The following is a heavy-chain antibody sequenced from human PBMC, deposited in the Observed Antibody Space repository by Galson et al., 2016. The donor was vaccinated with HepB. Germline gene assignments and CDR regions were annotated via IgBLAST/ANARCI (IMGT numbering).Heavy chain of an antibody. V-gene: IGHV4-39*01. CDR1: ADSISSSNSY. CDR2: ISYTGNT. Sequence: SETLSLTCTVSADSISSSNSYWGWIHQPPGKGLEWFGSISYTGNTYYNPSLKSRVTMSVDRSRNQFSLKLSSVTAADTAVYYCARHVYITGWYVIVSWGQGTLVTVSS. J-gene: IGHJ5*02. D-gene: IGHD6-19*01. CDR3: ARHVYITGWYVIVS.